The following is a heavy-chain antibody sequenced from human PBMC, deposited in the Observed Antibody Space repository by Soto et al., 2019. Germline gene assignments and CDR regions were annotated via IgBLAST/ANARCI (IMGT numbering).Heavy chain of an antibody. Sequence: PGGSLRLSCAASGFIFSDSYMSWVRQTPGKGLEWVSYISTRSTYTNYADSVKGRFTISRDNTKNSLYLQMDSLRVEDTAVYYCARDLAWKRGKVGRYYYGMDVWGQGTTVTVSS. J-gene: IGHJ6*02. CDR2: ISTRSTYT. CDR3: ARDLAWKRGKVGRYYYGMDV. D-gene: IGHD1-1*01. V-gene: IGHV3-11*06. CDR1: GFIFSDSY.